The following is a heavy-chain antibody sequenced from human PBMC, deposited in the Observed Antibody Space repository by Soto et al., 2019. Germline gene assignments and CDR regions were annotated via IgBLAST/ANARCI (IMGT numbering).Heavy chain of an antibody. CDR2: INHSGST. CDR3: ARYSVTMFRWFDP. Sequence: SETLSLTCAVYGGSFTGYYWRWIRQPPGKGLEWIGEINHSGSTNYNPSLKSRVTISVDTSKNQFSLKLSSVTAADTAVYYCARYSVTMFRWFDPWGQGTLVTVFS. V-gene: IGHV4-34*01. J-gene: IGHJ5*02. CDR1: GGSFTGYY. D-gene: IGHD3-3*01.